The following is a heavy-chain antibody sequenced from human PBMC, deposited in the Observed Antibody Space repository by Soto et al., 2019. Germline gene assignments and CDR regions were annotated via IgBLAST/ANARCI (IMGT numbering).Heavy chain of an antibody. D-gene: IGHD1-1*01. CDR2: INGGTGQT. V-gene: IGHV1-3*01. CDR1: GSTNTTHA. CDR3: ARGKGMEEHYYYYGMDV. J-gene: IGHJ6*02. Sequence: ASVTVSCNGSGSTNTTHAVHWVRQAHEQSLEWMGRINGGTGQTKHSQRFQGRVNITRDTSASTAYMELSSLRSEDTAVYYCARGKGMEEHYYYYGMDVWVQGTTVTVFS.